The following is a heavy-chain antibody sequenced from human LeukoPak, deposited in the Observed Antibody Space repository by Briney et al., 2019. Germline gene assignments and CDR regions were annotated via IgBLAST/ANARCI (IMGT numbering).Heavy chain of an antibody. CDR3: ARVFRGAVTSNWFDP. V-gene: IGHV4-59*01. J-gene: IGHJ5*02. CDR1: GGSFTGYY. CDR2: ISDSGIT. Sequence: PSETLSLTCTVSGGSFTGYYWTWIRQPPGKGLEWIGYISDSGITNYNPSLKSRVTMSVDSSNTEFSLRLNSVTAADTAVYYCARVFRGAVTSNWFDPWGQGTLVTVSS. D-gene: IGHD4-17*01.